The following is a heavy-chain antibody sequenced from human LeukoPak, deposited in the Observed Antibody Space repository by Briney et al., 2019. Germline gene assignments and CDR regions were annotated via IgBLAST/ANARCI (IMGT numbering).Heavy chain of an antibody. J-gene: IGHJ4*02. CDR2: INSDGSRT. V-gene: IGHV3-74*03. D-gene: IGHD5-24*01. CDR1: GFTFSSYW. CDR3: ARGIRADGTTCWGY. Sequence: GGSLRLSCAASGFTFSSYWMDWVRQAPGKGLVWVSRINSDGSRTEYADSVKGRFTISRDNAKNTLYLQMNSLRAEDTAVYYCARGIRADGTTCWGYWSQGTLVTVSS.